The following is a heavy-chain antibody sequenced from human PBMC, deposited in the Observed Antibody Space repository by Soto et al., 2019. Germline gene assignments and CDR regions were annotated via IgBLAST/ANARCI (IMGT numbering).Heavy chain of an antibody. Sequence: SETLSLTCAVSGGSIGSGDYSWNWIRQPPGKGLEWIGYIYFGGSTYYNPSLQSRVTMSVDRSRNQFSLKLNSVTAADTAVYYCVRYHVWAFDYWGQGTLVTVSS. J-gene: IGHJ4*02. V-gene: IGHV4-30-2*01. D-gene: IGHD7-27*01. CDR3: VRYHVWAFDY. CDR2: IYFGGST. CDR1: GGSIGSGDYS.